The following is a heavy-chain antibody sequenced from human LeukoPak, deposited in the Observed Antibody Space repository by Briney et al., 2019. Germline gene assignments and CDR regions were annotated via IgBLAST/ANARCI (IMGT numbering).Heavy chain of an antibody. CDR1: GGSISSDY. CDR3: ARLSGYSSGHYYSDY. V-gene: IGHV4-59*01. CDR2: IYYRGGT. J-gene: IGHJ4*02. Sequence: SETLSLTCTVSGGSISSDYWSWIRQPPGKGLEWIGYIYYRGGTNYNPSLKSRVTISVDTSKNQFSLKLSSVTAADTAVYYCARLSGYSSGHYYSDYWGQGTLVTVSS. D-gene: IGHD3-22*01.